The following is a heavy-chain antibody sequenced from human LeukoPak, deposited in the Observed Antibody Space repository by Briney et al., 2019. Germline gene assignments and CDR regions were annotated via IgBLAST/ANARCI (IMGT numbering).Heavy chain of an antibody. CDR3: TKYIQNVLAVFDP. Sequence: PGGSLRLSCAASGFTFRTSSMAWFRQTPGAGLEWVSSISSTGSATYYTDSVKGRFTVSRDNSQNTLYLQMNSLRGEDTAIYYCTKYIQNVLAVFDPWGQGTLVTVSS. CDR2: ISSTGSAT. CDR1: GFTFRTSS. D-gene: IGHD1-1*01. J-gene: IGHJ5*02. V-gene: IGHV3-23*01.